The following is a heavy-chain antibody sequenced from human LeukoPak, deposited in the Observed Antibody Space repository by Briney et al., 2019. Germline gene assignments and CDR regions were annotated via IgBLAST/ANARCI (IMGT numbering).Heavy chain of an antibody. CDR3: ARDRENDYYYDSSGSYYFDY. D-gene: IGHD3-22*01. Sequence: SETLSLTCTVSGGSISTYYWSWVRQSPGKGLEWIGHIDYSGSTYYNPSLKSRVTISVDTSKNQFSLKLSSVTAADTAVYYCARDRENDYYYDSSGSYYFDYWGQGTLVTVSS. CDR1: GGSISTYY. V-gene: IGHV4-59*12. J-gene: IGHJ4*02. CDR2: IDYSGST.